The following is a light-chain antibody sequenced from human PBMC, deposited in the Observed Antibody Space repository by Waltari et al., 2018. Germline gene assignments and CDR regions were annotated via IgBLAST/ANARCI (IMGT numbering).Light chain of an antibody. CDR1: SIDVGDYNY. CDR3: SSYTSSNTYV. Sequence: QSALTQPASVSGSPGQSITISCTGASIDVGDYNYVSWYQQHPGKAPKLLISAVSNRPAGVSSRFSGSKSGNTASQTISGLQAEDEGDYYCSSYTSSNTYVFGTGTTVTVL. CDR2: AVS. J-gene: IGLJ1*01. V-gene: IGLV2-14*01.